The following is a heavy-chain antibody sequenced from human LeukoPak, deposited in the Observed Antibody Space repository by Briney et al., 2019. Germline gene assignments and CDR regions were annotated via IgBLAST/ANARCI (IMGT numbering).Heavy chain of an antibody. J-gene: IGHJ6*03. CDR1: GGSISSYY. CDR3: SPGPQFYYYYMDV. Sequence: SETLSLTCTVSGGSISSYYWSWIRQPPGKGLEWIGYIYYSGSTNYNPSLKSRVTISLDTSKNQFSLTLSSLTAADTAVSYFSPGPQFYYYYMDVWGRGTTVTVSS. D-gene: IGHD2/OR15-2a*01. CDR2: IYYSGST. V-gene: IGHV4-59*01.